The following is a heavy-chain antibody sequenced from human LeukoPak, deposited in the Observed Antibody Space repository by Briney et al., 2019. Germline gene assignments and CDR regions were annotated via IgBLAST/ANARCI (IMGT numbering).Heavy chain of an antibody. CDR3: AKEGRSLQTY. CDR2: IKEDGTET. J-gene: IGHJ4*02. Sequence: GGSLRLSCAASGFMFSSNWMSWVRLAPGKGLEWVANIKEDGTETYHVDSVKGRFTISRDNAKNSLYLQMNSLRVEDTAVYYCAKEGRSLQTYWGQGTLVTVSS. V-gene: IGHV3-7*03. CDR1: GFMFSSNW. D-gene: IGHD5-24*01.